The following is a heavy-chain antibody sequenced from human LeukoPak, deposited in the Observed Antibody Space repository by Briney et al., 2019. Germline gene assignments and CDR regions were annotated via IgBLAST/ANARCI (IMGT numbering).Heavy chain of an antibody. V-gene: IGHV1-69*06. CDR1: GGTFSSYA. D-gene: IGHD3-10*01. J-gene: IGHJ4*02. CDR3: ARGKMVRGVMWCFDY. CDR2: IIPIFGTA. Sequence: VKVSCKASGGTFSSYAISWVRQAPGQGLEWMGGIIPIFGTANYAQKFQGRVTITADKSTSTAYMELSSLRSEDTAVYYCARGKMVRGVMWCFDYWGQGTLVTVSS.